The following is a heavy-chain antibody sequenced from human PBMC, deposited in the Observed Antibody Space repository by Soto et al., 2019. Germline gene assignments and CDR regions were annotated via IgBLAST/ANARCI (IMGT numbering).Heavy chain of an antibody. Sequence: KSGGSLRLSCKTSGFTFGDYGMSWFRQAPGKGLEWVGFIRNKDYGEATEHAASVKGRFIISRDDSNSVAYLQMNSLTTEDTAMYFCARSTTVTRKSDYWGQGTLVTVSS. V-gene: IGHV3-49*05. CDR2: IRNKDYGEAT. CDR3: ARSTTVTRKSDY. J-gene: IGHJ4*02. CDR1: GFTFGDYG. D-gene: IGHD4-17*01.